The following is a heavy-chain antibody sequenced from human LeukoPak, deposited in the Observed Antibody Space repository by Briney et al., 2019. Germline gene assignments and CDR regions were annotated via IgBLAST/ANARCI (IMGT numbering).Heavy chain of an antibody. CDR2: ISPGGSTT. Sequence: GGSLRLSCAASGFTFSSDEMSWVRQAPGKGLEWVSYISPGGSTTYYADSVKGRFTISRDNAKKSLYLQMDSLRAGGTAVYYCTRGYRVSDYWGQGTLVLVSS. CDR3: TRGYRVSDY. D-gene: IGHD1-1*01. V-gene: IGHV3-48*03. CDR1: GFTFSSDE. J-gene: IGHJ4*02.